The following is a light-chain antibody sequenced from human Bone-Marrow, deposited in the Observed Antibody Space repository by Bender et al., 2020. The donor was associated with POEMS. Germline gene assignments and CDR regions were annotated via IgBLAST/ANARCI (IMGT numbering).Light chain of an antibody. CDR2: DNS. V-gene: IGLV3-21*02. CDR1: NIGSES. CDR3: QAWDSSPAV. Sequence: SYVLTQPPSVSVAPGQTARITCGGNNIGSESVHWYQQKPGQAPVLVVYDNSDRPSGIPERFSGSNSGNTATLTISGTQPMDEATYYCQAWDSSPAVFGTGTKVTVL. J-gene: IGLJ1*01.